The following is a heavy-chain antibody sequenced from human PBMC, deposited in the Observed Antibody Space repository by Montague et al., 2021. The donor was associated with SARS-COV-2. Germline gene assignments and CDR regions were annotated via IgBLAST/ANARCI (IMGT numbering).Heavy chain of an antibody. CDR1: GGSISSCY. CDR3: ARESDSYPSGAQYFDL. D-gene: IGHD5-18*01. Sequence: SETLSLTCTVSGGSISSCYWCWIRQPPPKALEWIGYIYYSGSTNYNPSLNSRVTISVDTSKNQFSLKLNSVTAADTALYFCARESDSYPSGAQYFDLWGRGTLVTVSS. J-gene: IGHJ2*01. CDR2: IYYSGST. V-gene: IGHV4-59*01.